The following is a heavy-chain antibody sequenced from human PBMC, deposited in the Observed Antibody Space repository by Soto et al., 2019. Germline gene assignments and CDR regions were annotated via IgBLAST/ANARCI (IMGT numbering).Heavy chain of an antibody. CDR3: ARGKYSAFDY. J-gene: IGHJ4*02. V-gene: IGHV6-1*01. CDR1: GDSISTNNVA. Sequence: QVQLQQSGPGLVKPSQTLSLTCAISGDSISTNNVAWNWIRQSPSGGLEWLGRTGYTSKWYNDYAVSVRSRITTNPDTSKNQFSLQLNSVTLDDTAVYYCARGKYSAFDYWGQGTLVTVSS. CDR2: TGYTSKWYN. D-gene: IGHD5-18*01.